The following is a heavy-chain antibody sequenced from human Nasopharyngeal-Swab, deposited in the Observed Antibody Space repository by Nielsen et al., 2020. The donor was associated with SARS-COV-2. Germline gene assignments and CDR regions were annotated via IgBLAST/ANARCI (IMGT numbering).Heavy chain of an antibody. V-gene: IGHV1-2*06. D-gene: IGHD2-15*01. J-gene: IGHJ4*02. Sequence: ASVQVSCKASTSTFTAYYIHWVRQAPGQGLEWMGRINPTTGGTLYTQTFEGRVTMTTDTSTSTTYMELRGLTSDDTAVYYCTRALSGVYDFWGQGALVTVSS. CDR3: TRALSGVYDF. CDR1: TSTFTAYY. CDR2: INPTTGGT.